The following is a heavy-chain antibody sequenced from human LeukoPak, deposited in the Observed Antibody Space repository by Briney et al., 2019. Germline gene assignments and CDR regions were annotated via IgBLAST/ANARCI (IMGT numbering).Heavy chain of an antibody. CDR2: INHSGST. J-gene: IGHJ4*02. CDR1: GGSFSGYY. Sequence: SETLSLTCAVYGGSFSGYYWSWIRQPPGKGLEWIGEINHSGSTNYNPSLKSRVTISVDTSKNQFSLKLSSVTAADTAVYYCASNTLYCTGTSCYIPGRGFDFWGQGTLVTVSS. D-gene: IGHD2-2*02. CDR3: ASNTLYCTGTSCYIPGRGFDF. V-gene: IGHV4-34*01.